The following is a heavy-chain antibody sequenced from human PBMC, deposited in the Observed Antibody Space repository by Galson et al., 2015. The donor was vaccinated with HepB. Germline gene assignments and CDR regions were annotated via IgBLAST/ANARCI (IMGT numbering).Heavy chain of an antibody. V-gene: IGHV3-30*03. J-gene: IGHJ4*02. CDR3: APRSYYEVGY. Sequence: SLRLSCAASGFTFSSYGMHWVRQAPGKGLEWVAVISYDGSNKYYADSVKGRFTISRDNPKNTLYLQMNSLRAEDTAVYYCAPRSYYEVGYWGQGTLVTVSS. CDR2: ISYDGSNK. CDR1: GFTFSSYG. D-gene: IGHD1-26*01.